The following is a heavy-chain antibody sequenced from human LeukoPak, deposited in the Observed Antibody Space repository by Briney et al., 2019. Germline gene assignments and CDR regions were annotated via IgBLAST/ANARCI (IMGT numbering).Heavy chain of an antibody. CDR3: ARDVGTLGYCNSTSCYGIFGYMDV. V-gene: IGHV3-7*01. D-gene: IGHD2-2*01. CDR2: IKQDGSKK. J-gene: IGHJ6*03. Sequence: GGSLRHSCAASGFHSSGYWMSWVRQAPAKGLAWVANIKQDGSKKHYVDSVKGRFTISRDNAKNSLYLQMNSLRAEDTAVYYCARDVGTLGYCNSTSCYGIFGYMDVWGKGTTVTVSS. CDR1: GFHSSGYW.